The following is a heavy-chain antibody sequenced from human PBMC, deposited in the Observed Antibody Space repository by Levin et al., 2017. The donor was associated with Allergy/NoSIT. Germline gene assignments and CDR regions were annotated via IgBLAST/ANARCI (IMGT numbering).Heavy chain of an antibody. D-gene: IGHD2-2*01. CDR1: GFTFSSYS. CDR2: ISSSSSTI. Sequence: GESLKISCAASGFTFSSYSMNWVRQAPGKGLEWVSYISSSSSTIYYADSVKGRFTISRDNAKNSLYLQMNSLRAEDTAVYYCARVREYCSSTSCPPYYYYYYMDVWGKGTTVTVSS. V-gene: IGHV3-48*01. J-gene: IGHJ6*03. CDR3: ARVREYCSSTSCPPYYYYYYMDV.